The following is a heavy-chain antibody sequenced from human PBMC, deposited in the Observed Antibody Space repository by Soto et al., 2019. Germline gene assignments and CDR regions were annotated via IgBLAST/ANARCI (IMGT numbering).Heavy chain of an antibody. J-gene: IGHJ3*02. Sequence: VGSLRPSWAASGFTFNKYAMSWVRPAQGKGLEWVSAFRGGGGSTYYADSVKGLFTISRDNSKNTLSLQMDSLRAEDTAGYGCASSSSGYRLDAFDIWGQGTMVTVSS. CDR2: FRGGGGST. CDR1: GFTFNKYA. V-gene: IGHV3-23*01. CDR3: ASSSSGYRLDAFDI. D-gene: IGHD3-22*01.